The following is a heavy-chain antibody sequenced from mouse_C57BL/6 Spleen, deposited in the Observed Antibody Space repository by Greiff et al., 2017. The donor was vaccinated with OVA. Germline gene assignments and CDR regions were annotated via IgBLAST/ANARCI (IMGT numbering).Heavy chain of an antibody. V-gene: IGHV1-7*01. Sequence: QVQLQQSGAELAKPGASVKLSCKASGYTFTSYWMHWVKQRPGQGLEWIGYINPSSGYTQYNQKFKDKATLTADKSSSTAYMQLSSLTSEDSAVYYCARSEDSSGYVGYWGQGTTLTVSS. CDR2: INPSSGYT. D-gene: IGHD3-2*02. J-gene: IGHJ2*01. CDR1: GYTFTSYW. CDR3: ARSEDSSGYVGY.